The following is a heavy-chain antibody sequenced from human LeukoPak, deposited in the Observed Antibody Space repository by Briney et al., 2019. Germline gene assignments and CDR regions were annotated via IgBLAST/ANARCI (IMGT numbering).Heavy chain of an antibody. V-gene: IGHV1-8*01. CDR3: ARGAGSSWYSYYYYYYMDV. D-gene: IGHD6-13*01. J-gene: IGHJ6*03. Sequence: ASVKVSCKASGYTFTSYDINWVRQATGRGLEWMGWMNPNSGNTGYAQKFQGRVTMTRNTSISTAYMELSSLRSEDTAVYYCARGAGSSWYSYYYYYYMDVWGKGTTVTVSS. CDR2: MNPNSGNT. CDR1: GYTFTSYD.